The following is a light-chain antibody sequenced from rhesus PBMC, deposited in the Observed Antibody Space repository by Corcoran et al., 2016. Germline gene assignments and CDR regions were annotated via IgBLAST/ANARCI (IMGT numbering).Light chain of an antibody. CDR1: QDISNF. CDR3: LQYNSAPYS. Sequence: DIQMTQSPSSLSASVGDRVTITCRASQDISNFLSWYQQKPGKAPKLLIYDVSTLQSGVPSRFSGSGSGTECTLTITSLQPKDFATYYCLQYNSAPYSFGQGSKVDIK. CDR2: DVS. J-gene: IGKJ2*01. V-gene: IGKV1S21*01.